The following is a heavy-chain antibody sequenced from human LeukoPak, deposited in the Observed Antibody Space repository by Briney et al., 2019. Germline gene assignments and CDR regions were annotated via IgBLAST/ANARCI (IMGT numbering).Heavy chain of an antibody. Sequence: GGSLRLSCAASGFPLSSYSINWVRQAPGKGLEWVSYISSSGSAIYYVDPVKGRFTVSRDNAKNSLFLQMNSPRAEDTAVYYCVRVKGSYFDYWGQGALVTVSS. V-gene: IGHV3-48*01. CDR3: VRVKGSYFDY. D-gene: IGHD2-15*01. CDR2: ISSSGSAI. CDR1: GFPLSSYS. J-gene: IGHJ4*02.